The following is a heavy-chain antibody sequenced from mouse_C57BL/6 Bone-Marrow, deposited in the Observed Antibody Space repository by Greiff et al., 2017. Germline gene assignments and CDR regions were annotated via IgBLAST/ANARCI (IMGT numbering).Heavy chain of an antibody. V-gene: IGHV14-4*01. Sequence: VQLKQSGAELVRPGASVKLSCTASGFNIKDDYMHWVKQRPEQGLEWIGWIDPENGDTEYASKFQGKATITADTSSTTAYLQLSSLTSEDTAVYYCTTHYYGSHAYWGQGTTLTVSS. J-gene: IGHJ2*01. CDR3: TTHYYGSHAY. D-gene: IGHD1-1*01. CDR1: GFNIKDDY. CDR2: IDPENGDT.